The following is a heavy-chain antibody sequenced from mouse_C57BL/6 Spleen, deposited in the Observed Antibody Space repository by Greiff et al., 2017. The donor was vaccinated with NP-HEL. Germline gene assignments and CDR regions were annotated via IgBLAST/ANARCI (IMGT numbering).Heavy chain of an antibody. CDR3: ARDYGSSLYYAMDY. J-gene: IGHJ4*01. CDR1: GYTFTSYW. CDR2: IDPNSGGT. V-gene: IGHV1-72*01. Sequence: QVHVKQPGAELVKPGASVKLSCKASGYTFTSYWMHWVKQRPGRGLEWIGRIDPNSGGTKYNEKFKSKATLTVDKPSSTAYMQLSSLTSEDSAVYYCARDYGSSLYYAMDYWGQGTSVTVSS. D-gene: IGHD1-1*01.